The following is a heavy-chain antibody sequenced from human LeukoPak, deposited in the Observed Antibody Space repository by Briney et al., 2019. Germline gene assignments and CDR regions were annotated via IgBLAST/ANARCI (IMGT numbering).Heavy chain of an antibody. Sequence: SETLSLTCTVSGGSISSSSYYWGWIRQPPGEGLVWIGSAYYSGSTWYSPSLKSRVTISVDTSKNQFSLKLSSVTAADTAVYYCALGYCSSTSCNLDNWFDPWGQGTLVTVSS. V-gene: IGHV4-39*01. J-gene: IGHJ5*02. CDR1: GGSISSSSYY. D-gene: IGHD2-2*01. CDR2: AYYSGST. CDR3: ALGYCSSTSCNLDNWFDP.